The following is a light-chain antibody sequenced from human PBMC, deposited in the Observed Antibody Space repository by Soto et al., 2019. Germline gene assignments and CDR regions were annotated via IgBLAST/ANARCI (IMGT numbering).Light chain of an antibody. CDR1: PSVSSSY. J-gene: IGKJ5*01. V-gene: IGKV3D-7*01. CDR2: GAS. CDR3: QQDYNSHGIT. Sequence: PGERVTLSCRASPSVSSSYLPWYQLKPGQAPRLLIYGASTRATTIPARFSGSGSETDFTLAISSLQPEDFAVHYCQQDYNSHGITFGQGTRLEIK.